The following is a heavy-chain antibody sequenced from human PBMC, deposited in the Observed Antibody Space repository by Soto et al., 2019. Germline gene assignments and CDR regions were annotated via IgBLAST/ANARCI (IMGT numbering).Heavy chain of an antibody. D-gene: IGHD7-27*01. CDR3: ATDGRQLTGETDNYYYYGMDV. CDR1: GYTLTELS. J-gene: IGHJ6*02. Sequence: GASVKVSCKVSGYTLTELSMHWVRQAPGKGLEWMGGFDPEDGETIYAQKFQGRVTMTEDTSTDTAYMELSSLRSEDTAVYYCATDGRQLTGETDNYYYYGMDVWGQGTTVTVSS. CDR2: FDPEDGET. V-gene: IGHV1-24*01.